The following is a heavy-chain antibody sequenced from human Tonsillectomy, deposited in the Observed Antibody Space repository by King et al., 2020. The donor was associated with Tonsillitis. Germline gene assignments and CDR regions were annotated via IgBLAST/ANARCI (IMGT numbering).Heavy chain of an antibody. D-gene: IGHD2-8*01. CDR1: GFTFSNFG. J-gene: IGHJ4*02. Sequence: VQLVESGGGLVQPGGSLRLSCAASGFTFSNFGISWVRQAPGKGLEWVSDISNGGDITYYADSVKGRFTISRDNSKNTLYLQMNSLRGEDTALYYCARAVFHNGLYDYCGPGTRVTVSS. CDR2: ISNGGDIT. V-gene: IGHV3-23*04. CDR3: ARAVFHNGLYDY.